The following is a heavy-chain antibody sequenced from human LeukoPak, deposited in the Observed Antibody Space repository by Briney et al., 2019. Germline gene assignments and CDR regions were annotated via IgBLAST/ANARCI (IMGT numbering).Heavy chain of an antibody. CDR2: IYTSGST. J-gene: IGHJ3*02. V-gene: IGHV4-4*07. CDR1: GGSISSYY. Sequence: SETLSLTCTVSGGSISSYYWSWIRQPAGKGLEWIGRIYTSGSTNYNPSLRSRVTMSVDTSKNQFSLKLSSVTAADTAVYYCARALLPTCRGPCDAFDIWGQGTMVTVSS. D-gene: IGHD2-15*01. CDR3: ARALLPTCRGPCDAFDI.